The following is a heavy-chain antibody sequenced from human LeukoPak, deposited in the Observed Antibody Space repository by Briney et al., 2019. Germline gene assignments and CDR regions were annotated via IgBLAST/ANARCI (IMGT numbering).Heavy chain of an antibody. D-gene: IGHD3-22*01. CDR1: GGSISSGSYY. V-gene: IGHV4-61*02. J-gene: IGHJ5*02. CDR3: ARDYYDSSGYYPWNWFDP. CDR2: IYTSGST. Sequence: SETLSLTCTVSGGSISSGSYYWSWIRQPAGKGLEWIGGIYTSGSTNYNPSLKSRVTISVDTSKNQFSLKLSSVTAADTAVYYCARDYYDSSGYYPWNWFDPWGQGTLVTVSS.